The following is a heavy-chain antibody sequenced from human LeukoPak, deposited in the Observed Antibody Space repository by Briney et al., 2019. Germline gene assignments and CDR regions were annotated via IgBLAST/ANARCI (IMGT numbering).Heavy chain of an antibody. Sequence: GESLKISCKGSGYSFTNYWIGWVRQMPGKGLEWMGIIYPGDSNIRYSPSFQGQVTISADKSISTAYLQWSSLEASDSAMYYCARRSGGYSGYDPARWFDPWGQGTVVTVSS. CDR1: GYSFTNYW. V-gene: IGHV5-51*01. CDR2: IYPGDSNI. CDR3: ARRSGGYSGYDPARWFDP. D-gene: IGHD5-12*01. J-gene: IGHJ5*02.